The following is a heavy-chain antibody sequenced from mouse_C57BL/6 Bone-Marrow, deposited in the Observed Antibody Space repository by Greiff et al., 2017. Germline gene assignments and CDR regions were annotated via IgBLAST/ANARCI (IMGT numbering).Heavy chain of an antibody. D-gene: IGHD2-3*01. J-gene: IGHJ3*01. CDR3: VRPIGGYFGFAY. V-gene: IGHV10-1*01. CDR1: GFSFNTYA. Sequence: EVKLQESGGGLVQPKGSLTLSCAASGFSFNTYAMNWVRQAPGQGLEWVARIRRKSNNSATYYAVSVKDRFTISRDNSESMVYLQMNNLKTEDTAMYYCVRPIGGYFGFAYWGQGTLVTVSA. CDR2: IRRKSNNSAT.